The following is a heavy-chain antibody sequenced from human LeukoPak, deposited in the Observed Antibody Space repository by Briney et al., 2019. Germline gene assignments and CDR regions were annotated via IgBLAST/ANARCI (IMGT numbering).Heavy chain of an antibody. CDR3: ARDQGSGINYYYYYMDV. J-gene: IGHJ6*03. Sequence: PGGSLRLSCAASGFTFSSYSIHWVRQAPGKGLEWVAVISYDGSEKYYVDSVKGRFTISRDNAKNSLYLQMNSLRAEDTAVYYCARDQGSGINYYYYYMDVWGKGTTVTVSS. D-gene: IGHD3-10*01. CDR1: GFTFSSYS. CDR2: ISYDGSEK. V-gene: IGHV3-30*03.